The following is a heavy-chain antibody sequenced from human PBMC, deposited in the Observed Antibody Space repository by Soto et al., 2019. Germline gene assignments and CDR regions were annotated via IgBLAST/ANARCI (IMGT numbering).Heavy chain of an antibody. CDR2: IDPSDSQT. Sequence: GESLKISCKGSGYSFAGYWITWVRQKPGHGLEWMGQIDPSDSQTYYSPSFRGHVTISVTKSITTVFLQWSSLRASDTAMYYCARQIYDSDTGPNFQYYFDSWGQGTPVTVSS. CDR1: GYSFAGYW. CDR3: ARQIYDSDTGPNFQYYFDS. V-gene: IGHV5-10-1*01. J-gene: IGHJ4*02. D-gene: IGHD3-22*01.